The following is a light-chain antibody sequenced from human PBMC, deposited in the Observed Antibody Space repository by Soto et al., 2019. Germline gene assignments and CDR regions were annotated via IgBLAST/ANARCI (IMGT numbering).Light chain of an antibody. V-gene: IGKV3-20*01. CDR3: QQYGSSPIT. CDR1: QSVTSSY. CDR2: GTS. Sequence: EIVMTQSPATLSLSPGERATLSCRASQSVTSSYIAWYQQKPGQAPRLLIYGTSSRATGIPDRFSGSGSGTDFTLTISRLEPEDFAVYYCQQYGSSPITFGQGTRLEIK. J-gene: IGKJ5*01.